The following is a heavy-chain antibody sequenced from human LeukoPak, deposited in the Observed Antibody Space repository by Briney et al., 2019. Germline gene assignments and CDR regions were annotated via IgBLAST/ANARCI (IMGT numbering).Heavy chain of an antibody. J-gene: IGHJ4*02. CDR3: AKPARTDYTDY. Sequence: PGGSLRLSCAASGFTFSSYAMNWVRQAPGKGLEWVSAISGSSGRTYYADFVKGRFTISRDNSKNTLYLKMNSLRAEDTAIYYCAKPARTDYTDYWGQGTLVTVSS. CDR1: GFTFSSYA. D-gene: IGHD1-14*01. V-gene: IGHV3-23*01. CDR2: ISGSSGRT.